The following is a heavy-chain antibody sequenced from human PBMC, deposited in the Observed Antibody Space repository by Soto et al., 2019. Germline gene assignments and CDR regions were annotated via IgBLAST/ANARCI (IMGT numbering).Heavy chain of an antibody. D-gene: IGHD2-8*01. CDR1: GFSFNNHA. V-gene: IGHV3-23*01. CDR2: ISGSGSTT. Sequence: VQLLESGGGLVQPGGSLRLSCAASGFSFNNHAMTWVRQAPGKGLEWVSGISGSGSTTHYADSVKGRFNISRDNSKDTLYLQMNSLRPEDTAVYYCAKDRLMLTIVVVGALDFWGLGTKGTVSS. J-gene: IGHJ3*01. CDR3: AKDRLMLTIVVVGALDF.